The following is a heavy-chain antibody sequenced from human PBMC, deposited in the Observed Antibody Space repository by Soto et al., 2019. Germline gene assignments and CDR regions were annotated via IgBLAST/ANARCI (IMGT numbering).Heavy chain of an antibody. CDR2: VYYTGSA. CDR3: ARGRGDAAGTRLDS. Sequence: QVQLQESGPGLVKPSETLSLTCIVSSGSISTHYWTWMRQPPGKGLEWIAYVYYTGSATYNPSLKRRVTISVDTSKNQISLNVRSVTAADTAVYYCARGRGDAAGTRLDSWGQGTLVTVSS. V-gene: IGHV4-59*11. D-gene: IGHD6-13*01. CDR1: SGSISTHY. J-gene: IGHJ4*02.